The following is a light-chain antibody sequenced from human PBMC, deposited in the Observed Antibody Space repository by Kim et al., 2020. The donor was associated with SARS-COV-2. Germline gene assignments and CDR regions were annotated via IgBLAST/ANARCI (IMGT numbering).Light chain of an antibody. CDR1: QSISSH. Sequence: SASVGDRVNISCRASQSISSHLNWYQQKPAKAPKLLIFDASTLQSGVPSRFSGSGSGTDFTLTISSLQPEDFATYSCQQTYITPYTFGQGTKLEI. J-gene: IGKJ2*01. V-gene: IGKV1-39*01. CDR3: QQTYITPYT. CDR2: DAS.